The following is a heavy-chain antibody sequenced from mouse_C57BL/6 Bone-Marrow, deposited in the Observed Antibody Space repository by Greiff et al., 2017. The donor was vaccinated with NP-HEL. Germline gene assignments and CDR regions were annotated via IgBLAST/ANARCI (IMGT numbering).Heavy chain of an antibody. CDR3: ARTVPLDY. J-gene: IGHJ2*01. CDR1: GYAFSSSW. CDR2: IYPGDGDT. V-gene: IGHV1-82*01. Sequence: QVQLQQSGPELVKPGASVKISCKASGYAFSSSWMNWVKQRPGKGLEWIGRIYPGDGDTNYNGKFKGKATLTADKSSSTAYMQLSSLTSEDSAVYFCARTVPLDYWGQGTTLTVSS. D-gene: IGHD1-1*01.